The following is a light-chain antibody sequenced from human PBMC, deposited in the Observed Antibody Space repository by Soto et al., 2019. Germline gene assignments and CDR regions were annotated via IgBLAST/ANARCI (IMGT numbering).Light chain of an antibody. V-gene: IGKV1-39*01. Sequence: DMQMTQSPSSLSASVGDRVTITCRASQYISTYLNWYQQRPGKAPNLLIDRASNLQSGVPSRFSGSGSGKEFTLTISGLQPDDSAMYYCQQSYNTPRTFGQGTKVDIK. CDR2: RAS. CDR1: QYISTY. CDR3: QQSYNTPRT. J-gene: IGKJ1*01.